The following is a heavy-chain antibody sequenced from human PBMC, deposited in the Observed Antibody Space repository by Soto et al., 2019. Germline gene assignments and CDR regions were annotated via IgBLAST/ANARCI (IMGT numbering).Heavy chain of an antibody. CDR3: SRIIINYYWLDY. V-gene: IGHV4-30-4*08. Sequence: TLSLTCTVSGASINSGDNYWSWIRLLPGKGLEWIGYLYYSGSSYSNPSLTSRAVITVDSSKSKVSLRRTSVTAADSAVYCCSRIIINYYWLDYWGQEALVTVSS. CDR1: GASINSGDNY. CDR2: LYYSGSS. D-gene: IGHD3-16*01. J-gene: IGHJ4*02.